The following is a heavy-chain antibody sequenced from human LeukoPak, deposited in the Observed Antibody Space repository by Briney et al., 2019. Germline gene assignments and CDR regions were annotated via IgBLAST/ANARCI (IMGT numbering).Heavy chain of an antibody. D-gene: IGHD3-3*01. CDR1: GGSFSAYY. V-gene: IGHV4-34*01. J-gene: IGHJ4*02. CDR2: ISHGGSS. Sequence: SETLSLTCAFSGGSFSAYYWIWIRQPPGKGLDLLGEISHGGSSNYNPSLKSRVTIAIDTSNHQISLKLTSVTAADTAVYYCVTYDFWSGYRIHREWGQGTLVTVSS. CDR3: VTYDFWSGYRIHRE.